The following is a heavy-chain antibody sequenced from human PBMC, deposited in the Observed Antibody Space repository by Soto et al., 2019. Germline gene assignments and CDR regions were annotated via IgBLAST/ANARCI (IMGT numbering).Heavy chain of an antibody. J-gene: IGHJ4*02. CDR1: GDSLSSYY. V-gene: IGHV4-59*12. CDR2: IHYSGST. Sequence: SETLSLTCTVSGDSLSSYYWSWIRQPPGKGLEWIGYIHYSGSTNYNPSLKSRVTISVDTSKNQFSLQLNSVTPEDTAVYYCARGAFIVSPCTGFDYWGQGTPVTVSS. D-gene: IGHD3-16*02. CDR3: ARGAFIVSPCTGFDY.